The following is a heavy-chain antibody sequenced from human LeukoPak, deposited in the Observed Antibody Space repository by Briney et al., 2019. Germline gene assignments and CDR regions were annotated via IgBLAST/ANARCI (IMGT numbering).Heavy chain of an antibody. V-gene: IGHV1-46*01. J-gene: IGHJ1*01. D-gene: IGHD3-10*01. CDR1: GFTFTNYN. CDR2: INPSGGST. Sequence: ASVKVSCKASGFTFTNYNMHWVRQAPGQGLEWMGIINPSGGSTNYAQNFQARVTMTRDTYTSTVYMELSSLRSEDTAVYYCASGYYYGSGSYYNAEYFQHWGQGTLVTVSS. CDR3: ASGYYYGSGSYYNAEYFQH.